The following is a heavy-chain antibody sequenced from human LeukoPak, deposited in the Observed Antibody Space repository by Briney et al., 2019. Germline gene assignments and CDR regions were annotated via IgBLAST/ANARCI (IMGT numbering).Heavy chain of an antibody. Sequence: GGSLRLSCAASGFTFDDYTMHWVRQAPGKGLEWVSLISWDGGSTYYADSVKGRFTIYRDNSKNSLYLQMNSLRTEDTALYYCAKGTYYYDSSGYFPFDYWGQGTLVTVSS. D-gene: IGHD3-22*01. CDR2: ISWDGGST. V-gene: IGHV3-43*01. CDR3: AKGTYYYDSSGYFPFDY. CDR1: GFTFDDYT. J-gene: IGHJ4*02.